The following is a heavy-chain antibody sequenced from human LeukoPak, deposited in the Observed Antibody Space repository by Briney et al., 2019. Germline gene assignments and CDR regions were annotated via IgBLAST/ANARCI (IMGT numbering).Heavy chain of an antibody. D-gene: IGHD2-15*01. CDR1: GFTFSSYG. CDR3: ANIGRHDY. J-gene: IGHJ4*02. Sequence: LRLSCAASGFTFSSYGMHWVRQAPGKGVKWVAVIWYDGSNKYYADSVKGRFTISRDNSKNTLYLQMNSLRAEDTAVYYCANIGRHDYWGQGTLVTVSS. V-gene: IGHV3-33*06. CDR2: IWYDGSNK.